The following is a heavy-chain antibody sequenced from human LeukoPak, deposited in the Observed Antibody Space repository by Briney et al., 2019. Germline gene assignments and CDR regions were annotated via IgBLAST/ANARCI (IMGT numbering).Heavy chain of an antibody. CDR2: INPNSGGT. CDR3: ARGEWFDP. D-gene: IGHD1-26*01. Sequence: ASVKVSCKASGYTFTGCYMHWVRQAPGQGLERMGWINPNSGGTSYAQKFQGRVTMTRDTSISTAYMELSRLRSDDTAVYYCARGEWFDPWGQGTLVTVSS. J-gene: IGHJ5*02. V-gene: IGHV1-2*02. CDR1: GYTFTGCY.